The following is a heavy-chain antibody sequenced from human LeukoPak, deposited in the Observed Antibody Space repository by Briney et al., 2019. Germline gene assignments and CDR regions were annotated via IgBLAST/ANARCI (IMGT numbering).Heavy chain of an antibody. Sequence: ASVKVSCKASGYTFTSYDINWVRQATGQGLEWMGWMNPNSGNTGYAQKFQGRVTMTRNTSISTAYMELSSLRSEDTAVYYCARGKRSPDSSGYYLTYYYYYMDVWGKGTTVTISS. V-gene: IGHV1-8*01. J-gene: IGHJ6*03. CDR2: MNPNSGNT. D-gene: IGHD3-22*01. CDR1: GYTFTSYD. CDR3: ARGKRSPDSSGYYLTYYYYYMDV.